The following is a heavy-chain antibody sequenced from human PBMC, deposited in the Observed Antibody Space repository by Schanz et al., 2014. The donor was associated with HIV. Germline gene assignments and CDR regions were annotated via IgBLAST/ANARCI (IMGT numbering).Heavy chain of an antibody. CDR2: IYYSGNT. D-gene: IGHD2-15*01. V-gene: IGHV4-30-4*01. Sequence: QVQLQQWGAGLLKPSQTLSLTCNVSGGSISSGDYYWSWIRQHPGKGLEWIGYIYYSGNTHYNPSLGGRLTISVDTSKTRFPLKLSSVTAADTAVYYCARVTVVEALYYFDYWGQGTLVTVSS. CDR1: GGSISSGDYY. CDR3: ARVTVVEALYYFDY. J-gene: IGHJ4*02.